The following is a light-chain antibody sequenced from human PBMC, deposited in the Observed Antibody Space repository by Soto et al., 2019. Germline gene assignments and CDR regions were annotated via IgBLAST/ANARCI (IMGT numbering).Light chain of an antibody. CDR1: SSDVGGYNY. CDR3: SSYAGSNNLNV. J-gene: IGLJ1*01. Sequence: QSALTQPPSASGSPGQSVTISCTGTSSDVGGYNYVSWYQQHPGKAPKLMIYEVSKRPSGVPDRFSGSKSGNTASLTVSGLQAEDEAGYYCSSYAGSNNLNVFGTGTKLTVL. CDR2: EVS. V-gene: IGLV2-8*01.